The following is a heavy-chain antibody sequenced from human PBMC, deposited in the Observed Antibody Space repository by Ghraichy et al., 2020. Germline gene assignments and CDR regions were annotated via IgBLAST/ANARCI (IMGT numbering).Heavy chain of an antibody. CDR1: GGSISSGGYS. J-gene: IGHJ4*02. V-gene: IGHV4-30-2*01. CDR2: IYHSGST. Sequence: SETLSLTCAVSGGSISSGGYSWSWIRQPPGKGLEWIGYIYHSGSTYYNPSLKSRVTISVDRSKNQFSLKLSSVTAADTAVYYCARGGYYYGSGSPLDYWGQGTLVTVSS. CDR3: ARGGYYYGSGSPLDY. D-gene: IGHD3-10*01.